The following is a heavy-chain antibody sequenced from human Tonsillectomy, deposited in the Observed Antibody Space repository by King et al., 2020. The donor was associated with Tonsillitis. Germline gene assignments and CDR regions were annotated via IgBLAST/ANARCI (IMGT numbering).Heavy chain of an antibody. CDR2: ISGNGGRT. J-gene: IGHJ4*02. V-gene: IGHV3-64*01. Sequence: VQLVESGGGLVQPGGSLRLSCAASGFIFSSYPMHWVRQAPGKGLEYVSAISGNGGRTYYANSVKGRFTISRDNSKNTLYLQMGSLRTEDMAVYYCAREGEVTASSYFDYWGQGSLVTVSS. CDR1: GFIFSSYP. D-gene: IGHD2-21*02. CDR3: AREGEVTASSYFDY.